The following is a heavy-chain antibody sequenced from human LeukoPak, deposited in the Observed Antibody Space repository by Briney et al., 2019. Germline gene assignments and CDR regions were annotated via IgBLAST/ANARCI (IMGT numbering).Heavy chain of an antibody. V-gene: IGHV1-69*04. J-gene: IGHJ4*02. CDR2: IAPILGTA. Sequence: AAVKVSCKASGGTFSTYAISWVRQAPGQGLEWVGRIAPILGTANYAQNFQGRVTITADRSTTTAYMELSSLRSEDTAVYYCARVPQGSSWPYYFDYWGQGTLVTVSS. CDR3: ARVPQGSSWPYYFDY. D-gene: IGHD6-13*01. CDR1: GGTFSTYA.